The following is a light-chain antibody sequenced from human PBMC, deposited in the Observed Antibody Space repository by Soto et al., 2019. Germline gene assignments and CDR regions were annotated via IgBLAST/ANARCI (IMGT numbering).Light chain of an antibody. J-gene: IGKJ5*01. CDR2: AAS. V-gene: IGKV3-20*01. CDR3: QYYGGSFLT. CDR1: QSVSSSY. Sequence: EIVLTQSPGTLSLSPGERVTLSCRASQSVSSSYLAWYQRKPGRPPRLLIYAASSRATGIPDRFSGSGSGTDFTLTISRLEPEDFAVYYCQYYGGSFLTFGQGTRLEIK.